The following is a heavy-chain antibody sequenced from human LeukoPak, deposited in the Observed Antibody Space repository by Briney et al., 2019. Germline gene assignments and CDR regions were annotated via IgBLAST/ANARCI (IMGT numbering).Heavy chain of an antibody. CDR2: IYTSGST. V-gene: IGHV4-4*07. D-gene: IGHD3-22*01. CDR3: ARTTYYYDSSGYYYSWFDP. J-gene: IGHJ5*02. Sequence: SETLSLTCTVSGGSISSYYWSWIRQSAGKGLEWIGRIYTSGSTNYNPSLKSRVTMSVDTSKNQFSLKLSSVTAADTAVYYCARTTYYYDSSGYYYSWFDPWGQGTLVTVSS. CDR1: GGSISSYY.